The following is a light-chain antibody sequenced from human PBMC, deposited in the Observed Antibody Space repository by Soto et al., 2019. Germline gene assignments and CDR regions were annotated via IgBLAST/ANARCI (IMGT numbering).Light chain of an antibody. CDR2: GAS. CDR1: QSVLYSSNNKNY. J-gene: IGKJ1*01. V-gene: IGKV4-1*01. Sequence: DIVMTQSPDSLAVSLGERATINCKSSQSVLYSSNNKNYLAWYQQRAGQAPRLVIYGASTRATGIPDRFSASGSGTDFTLTISRLEPEDFAVYFCQQYYSSPLTFGQGTKVDIK. CDR3: QQYYSSPLT.